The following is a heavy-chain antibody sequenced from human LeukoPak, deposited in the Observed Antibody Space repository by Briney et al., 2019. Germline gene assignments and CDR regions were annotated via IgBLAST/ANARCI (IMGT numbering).Heavy chain of an antibody. CDR3: ARHFVSSEYNSSSRSYYFMDV. D-gene: IGHD6-6*01. Sequence: TLRKALHISCMCSGYSLASYTLGGARHPPGKGLEWMGIIYPGDSHTRTSPSLQGQVTIPPVPTISTPYLQGSSLKASDTAMYYSARHFVSSEYNSSSRSYYFMDVWGKGTTVTVSS. J-gene: IGHJ6*03. V-gene: IGHV5-51*01. CDR1: GYSLASYT. CDR2: IYPGDSHT.